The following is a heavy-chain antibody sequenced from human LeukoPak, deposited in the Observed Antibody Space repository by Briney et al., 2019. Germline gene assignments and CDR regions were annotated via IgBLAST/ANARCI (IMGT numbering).Heavy chain of an antibody. CDR1: GDSFTSYW. CDR3: ARAGYSSSWGGGAFDY. D-gene: IGHD6-6*01. CDR2: IYPGDSDT. V-gene: IGHV5-51*01. Sequence: GEALKISCKGSGDSFTSYWIGWSRQMPGKGLGRRMSIYPGDSDTRYSPSFQGQVTISSDKSISTAYLQWSSLKASDNAMYYCARAGYSSSWGGGAFDYWGQGTLVTVSS. J-gene: IGHJ4*02.